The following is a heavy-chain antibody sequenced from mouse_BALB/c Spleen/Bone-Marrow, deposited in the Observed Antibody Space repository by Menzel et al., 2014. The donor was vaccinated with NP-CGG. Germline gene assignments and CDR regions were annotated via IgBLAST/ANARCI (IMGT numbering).Heavy chain of an antibody. Sequence: EVKVVESGGGLVKPGGSLKLSCAASGFTFSTYAMSWVRQTPEKRLEWVASISNGGSTYYQDSVKGRFTISRDNARNILYLQMSSLRSGDTAMYYCARAPQLLYYFDYWGQGTTLTVSS. CDR2: ISNGGST. V-gene: IGHV5-6-5*01. CDR3: ARAPQLLYYFDY. CDR1: GFTFSTYA. D-gene: IGHD4-1*02. J-gene: IGHJ2*01.